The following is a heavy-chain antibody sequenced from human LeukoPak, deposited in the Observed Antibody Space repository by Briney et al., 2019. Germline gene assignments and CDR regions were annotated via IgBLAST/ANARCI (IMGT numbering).Heavy chain of an antibody. CDR2: IYTGGST. CDR3: ARVTRFIVGATDYYYYYMDV. V-gene: IGHV4-61*02. Sequence: SQTLSLTCTVSGGSISSGSYYWSWIRQPAGKGLEWIGRIYTGGSTNYNPSLKSRVTISVDTSKNQFSLKLSSVTAADTAVYYCARVTRFIVGATDYYYYYMDVWGKGTTVTVSS. J-gene: IGHJ6*03. CDR1: GGSISSGSYY. D-gene: IGHD1-26*01.